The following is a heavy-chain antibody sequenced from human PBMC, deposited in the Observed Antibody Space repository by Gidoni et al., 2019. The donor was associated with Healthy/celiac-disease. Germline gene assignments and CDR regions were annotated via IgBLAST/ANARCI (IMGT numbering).Heavy chain of an antibody. CDR1: GGTFSSYA. Sequence: QVQLVQSGAEVKKPGSSVKVSCKASGGTFSSYAISWVRQAPGQGLEWMGRIIPILGIANYAQKFQGRVTITADKSTSTAYMELSSLRSEDTAVYYCARGPNYGSGHGNNWFDPWGQGTLVTVSS. D-gene: IGHD3-10*01. J-gene: IGHJ5*02. CDR3: ARGPNYGSGHGNNWFDP. V-gene: IGHV1-69*04. CDR2: IIPILGIA.